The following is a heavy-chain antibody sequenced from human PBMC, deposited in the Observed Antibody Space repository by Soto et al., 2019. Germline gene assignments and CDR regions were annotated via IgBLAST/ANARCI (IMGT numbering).Heavy chain of an antibody. CDR1: GYSFTSYW. J-gene: IGHJ5*02. CDR2: IYPGDSDT. V-gene: IGHV5-51*01. Sequence: PGGSLTISCKGSGYSFTSYWIGWVRQMPGKGLEWMGIIYPGDSDTRYSPSFQGQVTISADKSISTAYLQWSSLKASDTAMYYCARSLGYYDFWSGYNWFDPWGQGTLVTVSS. D-gene: IGHD3-3*01. CDR3: ARSLGYYDFWSGYNWFDP.